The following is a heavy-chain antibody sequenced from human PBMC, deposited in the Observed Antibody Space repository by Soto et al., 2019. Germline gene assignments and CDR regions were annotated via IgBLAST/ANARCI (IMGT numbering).Heavy chain of an antibody. V-gene: IGHV1-18*01. CDR1: GYTFTNYG. CDR2: ISTNKGNT. CDR3: ARKGRIVGAVNTYYYYGMDV. D-gene: IGHD2-15*01. J-gene: IGHJ6*02. Sequence: QVQLVQSGAEVKKPGASVKVSCKASGYTFTNYGLSWVRQAPGQGLEWMGWISTNKGNTNYAQKFQGRVTMTTATAKSPAYMELRSLRSDDTAVYYCARKGRIVGAVNTYYYYGMDVWGRGTTVTVS.